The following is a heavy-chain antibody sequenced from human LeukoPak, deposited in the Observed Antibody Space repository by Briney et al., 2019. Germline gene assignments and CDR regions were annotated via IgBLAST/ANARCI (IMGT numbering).Heavy chain of an antibody. Sequence: SVKVSCKAYGGTFSRFTISWVRQAPGQGFEWMGGITPIFGTANFAQKFQGRVSITADGSTSIAFMELSSLRSEDTAVYYCAREWGLESSGYYYAYWGQGTLVTVSS. CDR1: GGTFSRFT. V-gene: IGHV1-69*13. D-gene: IGHD3-22*01. CDR3: AREWGLESSGYYYAY. J-gene: IGHJ4*02. CDR2: ITPIFGTA.